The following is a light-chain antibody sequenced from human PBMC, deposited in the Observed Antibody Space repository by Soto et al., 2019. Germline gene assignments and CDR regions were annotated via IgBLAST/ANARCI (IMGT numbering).Light chain of an antibody. J-gene: IGKJ2*01. CDR1: QGIRNF. CDR3: QQYDNLPYT. CDR2: DAS. Sequence: DIQMTQSPSSLSASVGDRVTITCQASQGIRNFLNWYQQKPGKAPRLLIYDASKLETGVPTRFSGSGSGAHFIFTINSLQPEDVATYYCQQYDNLPYTFDQGTKLEI. V-gene: IGKV1-33*01.